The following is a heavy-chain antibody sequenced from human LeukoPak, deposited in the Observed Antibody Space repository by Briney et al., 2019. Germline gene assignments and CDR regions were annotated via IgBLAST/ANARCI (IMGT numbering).Heavy chain of an antibody. CDR1: RYTFTGYY. Sequence: GASVKVSCKASRYTFTGYYMHWVRQAPGQGLEWMGWINPNSGGTNYAQKFQGRVTMTRDTSISTAYMELSRLRSDDTAVYYCATLYGDYEVLYYWGQGTLVTVSS. CDR2: INPNSGGT. D-gene: IGHD4-17*01. CDR3: ATLYGDYEVLYY. V-gene: IGHV1-2*02. J-gene: IGHJ4*02.